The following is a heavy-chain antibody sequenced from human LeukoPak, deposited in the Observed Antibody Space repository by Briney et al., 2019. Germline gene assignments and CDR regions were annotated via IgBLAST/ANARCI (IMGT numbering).Heavy chain of an antibody. CDR3: ARDFRLDS. CDR2: TSYSGGS. CDR1: GASISSFY. Sequence: SETLSLTCTVSGASISSFYWSWVRQSAGKGLEWLGRTSYSGGSTYNPSLKSRVTMSVDTSKKLFSLNLSSVTAADTAVYYCARDFRLDSLGQGTLVTVSS. J-gene: IGHJ4*02. V-gene: IGHV4-4*07.